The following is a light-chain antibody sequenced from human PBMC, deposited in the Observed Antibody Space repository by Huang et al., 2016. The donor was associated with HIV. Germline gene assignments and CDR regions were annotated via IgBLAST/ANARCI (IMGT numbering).Light chain of an antibody. CDR2: GAS. V-gene: IGKV1-6*01. CDR1: QDIKSD. Sequence: AIQMTQSPPSLSASVGDRVTITCRASQDIKSDLGWYQQKPGKAPKLLSFGASELDVGVPSRFSGSGSGTDFTLIISRLQAEDLGTYFCLQDFTFPLTFGGGTKVEIK. CDR3: LQDFTFPLT. J-gene: IGKJ4*01.